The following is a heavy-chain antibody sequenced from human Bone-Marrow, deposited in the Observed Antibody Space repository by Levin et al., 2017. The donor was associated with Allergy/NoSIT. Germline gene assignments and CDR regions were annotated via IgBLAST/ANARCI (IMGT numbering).Heavy chain of an antibody. CDR3: ARRLILRITIFGVARGGSGFDY. V-gene: IGHV4-34*01. Sequence: GSLRLSCAVYGGSFSGYYWSWIRQPPGKGLEWIGEINHSGSTNYNPSLKSRVTISVDTSKNQFSLKLSSVTAADTAVYYCARRLILRITIFGVARGGSGFDYWGQGTLVTVSS. CDR2: INHSGST. CDR1: GGSFSGYY. D-gene: IGHD3-3*01. J-gene: IGHJ4*02.